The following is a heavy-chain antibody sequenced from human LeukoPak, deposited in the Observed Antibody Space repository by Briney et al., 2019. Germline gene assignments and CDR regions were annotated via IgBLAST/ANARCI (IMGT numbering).Heavy chain of an antibody. CDR2: INPSGDGT. Sequence: GASVKVSCKASGYTFTTYCIYWVRQAPGQGLEWMGVINPSGDGTNYPQRFQGRVTLTRDTSTSTVYMELSSLRSEDTAIYYCAKETPNTGWFDPWGQGTLVTVSS. D-gene: IGHD1-14*01. CDR3: AKETPNTGWFDP. V-gene: IGHV1-46*01. CDR1: GYTFTTYC. J-gene: IGHJ5*02.